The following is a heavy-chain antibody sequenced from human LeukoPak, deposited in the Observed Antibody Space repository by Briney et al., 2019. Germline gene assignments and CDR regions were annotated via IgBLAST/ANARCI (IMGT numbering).Heavy chain of an antibody. D-gene: IGHD1-1*01. CDR1: GFTLSSYA. CDR2: ISVSGNT. CDR3: ARDSMATSTFDY. Sequence: GGSLRLSCAASGFTLSSYAMSWVRQGPGKGLEWVSAISVSGNTYHADSVKGRFTISRDNAKNSLYLQMNSLRAEDTAVYYCARDSMATSTFDYWGQGTLVTVSS. V-gene: IGHV3-23*01. J-gene: IGHJ4*02.